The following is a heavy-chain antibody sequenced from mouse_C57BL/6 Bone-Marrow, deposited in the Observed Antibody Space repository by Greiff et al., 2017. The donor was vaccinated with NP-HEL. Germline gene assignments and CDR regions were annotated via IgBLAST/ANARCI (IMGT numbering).Heavy chain of an antibody. D-gene: IGHD2-1*01. CDR1: GYTFTTYP. CDR3: AVIYYGNYNAMDY. CDR2: FHPYNDDT. V-gene: IGHV1-47*01. Sequence: VKLQESGAELVKPGASVKMSCKASGYTFTTYPIEWMKQNHGKSLEWIGNFHPYNDDTKYNEKFKGKATLTVEKSSSTVYLELSRLTSDDSAVYYCAVIYYGNYNAMDYWGQGTSVTVSS. J-gene: IGHJ4*01.